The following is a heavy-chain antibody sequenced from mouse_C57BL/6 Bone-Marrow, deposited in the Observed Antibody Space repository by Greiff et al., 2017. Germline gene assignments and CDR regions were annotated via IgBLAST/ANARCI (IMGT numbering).Heavy chain of an antibody. CDR1: GFNIQDYY. J-gene: IGHJ2*01. Sequence: VQLQQSGAALVKPGASVKLSCTASGFNIQDYYIHWVKQRTEQGLEWIGRIDPADGETKYAPKFQDKATITADTSSNTAYLQLSSLTSQDTAVYYCTRSLIYYGTNYWGQGTTLTVSS. CDR3: TRSLIYYGTNY. V-gene: IGHV14-2*01. D-gene: IGHD1-1*01. CDR2: IDPADGET.